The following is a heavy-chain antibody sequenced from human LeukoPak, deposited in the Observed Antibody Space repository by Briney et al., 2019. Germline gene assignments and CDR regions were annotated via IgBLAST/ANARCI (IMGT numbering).Heavy chain of an antibody. CDR1: GGSISSGDYY. V-gene: IGHV4-30-4*01. CDR3: ARTRVSVAVDSSGYYQGDY. J-gene: IGHJ4*02. Sequence: SQTLSLTCTVSGGSISSGDYYWSWIRQPPGKGLEWIGYIYYSGSTYYNPSLKSRVTISVDTSKNQFSLKLSSVTAADTAVYYCARTRVSVAVDSSGYYQGDYWGQGTLVTVSS. CDR2: IYYSGST. D-gene: IGHD3-22*01.